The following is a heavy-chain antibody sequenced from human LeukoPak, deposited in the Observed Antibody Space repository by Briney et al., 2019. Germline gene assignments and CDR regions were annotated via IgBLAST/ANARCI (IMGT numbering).Heavy chain of an antibody. D-gene: IGHD2-8*01. CDR3: AKEYAPHYYYYYYMDV. Sequence: GGSLRLSCAASGFTFSSYAMHWVRQAPGKGLEWVAVISYDGSNKYYADSVKGRFTISRDNSKNTLYLQMNSLRAEDTAVYYCAKEYAPHYYYYYYMDVWGKGTTVTVSS. CDR1: GFTFSSYA. CDR2: ISYDGSNK. V-gene: IGHV3-30*04. J-gene: IGHJ6*03.